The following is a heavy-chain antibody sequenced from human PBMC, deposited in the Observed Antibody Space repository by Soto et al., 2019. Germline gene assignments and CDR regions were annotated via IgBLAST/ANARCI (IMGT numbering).Heavy chain of an antibody. CDR2: MSYDGSKK. J-gene: IGHJ4*02. D-gene: IGHD1-26*01. CDR3: RVGVAD. Sequence: QVQLVESGGGVVQPGRSLRLSCAASGFNFSSYGMHWVRQAPGTGLELVALMSYDGSKKYYTDSVKGRFTISRDTSKNTLYLQMNSLRAEDTAVYYRRVGVADWGQGTLVTVSS. CDR1: GFNFSSYG. V-gene: IGHV3-30*03.